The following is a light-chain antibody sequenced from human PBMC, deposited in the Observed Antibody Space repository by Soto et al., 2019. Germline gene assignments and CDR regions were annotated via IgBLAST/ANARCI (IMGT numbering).Light chain of an antibody. Sequence: QSALTQPASVSGSPGQSITISCTGTRSDVGGYNYVYWYQQHPGKAPKLMIYDVSNRPSGVSNRFSGSKSGNTASLTISGLHAEDEADYYCSSYTSSSVVFGGGTKLTVL. CDR2: DVS. J-gene: IGLJ2*01. V-gene: IGLV2-14*01. CDR1: RSDVGGYNY. CDR3: SSYTSSSVV.